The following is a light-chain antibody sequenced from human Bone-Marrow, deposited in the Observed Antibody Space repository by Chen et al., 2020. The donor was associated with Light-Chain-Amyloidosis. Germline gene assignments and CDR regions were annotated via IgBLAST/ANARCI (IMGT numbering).Light chain of an antibody. J-gene: IGLJ3*02. V-gene: IGLV3-21*02. CDR1: NIGSTS. Sequence: SYVLTQPSSVSVAPGQTATIACGGNNIGSTSVHWYQQPPGQAPLLVVYDDSDRPSGIPERSSGSNGRNTATLTSGRVEAGDEADYYCQVWDRSSDRPVFGGGTKLTVL. CDR3: QVWDRSSDRPV. CDR2: DDS.